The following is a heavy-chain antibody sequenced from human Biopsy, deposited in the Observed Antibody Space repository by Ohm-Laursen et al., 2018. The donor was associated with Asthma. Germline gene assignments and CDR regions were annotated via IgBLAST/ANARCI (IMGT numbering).Heavy chain of an antibody. Sequence: SLRLSCTASGFSFSEFVMHWVRQAPGKGLEWVAVISYDGSTKYYADSVKGRFIISRDNSKNTLYLQMSSLRVEDTAVYYCAKATLGDIGKDYWGQGTVVTVSS. V-gene: IGHV3-30*18. CDR2: ISYDGSTK. CDR3: AKATLGDIGKDY. J-gene: IGHJ4*02. CDR1: GFSFSEFV. D-gene: IGHD2-21*01.